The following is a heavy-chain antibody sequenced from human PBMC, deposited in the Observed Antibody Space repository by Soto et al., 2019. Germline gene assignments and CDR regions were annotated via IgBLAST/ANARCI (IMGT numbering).Heavy chain of an antibody. CDR1: GFAFSSNW. CDR2: IKQDGSEK. D-gene: IGHD2-15*01. V-gene: IGHV3-7*03. Sequence: GGSLILSCAASGFAFSSNWMNWVRQAPGKGLEWVANIKQDGSEKYYVDSVKGRFTISRDNAKNSLLLQMNSLRVEDTAVYYCARDLGYCSGGTCYSVLDYWGQGALVTVSS. J-gene: IGHJ4*02. CDR3: ARDLGYCSGGTCYSVLDY.